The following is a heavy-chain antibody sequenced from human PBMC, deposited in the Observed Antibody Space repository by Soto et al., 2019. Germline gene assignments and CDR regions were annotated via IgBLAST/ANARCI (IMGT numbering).Heavy chain of an antibody. CDR3: AKDLRRYSSGWHYFDY. J-gene: IGHJ4*02. CDR1: GGTFSSYT. CDR2: IIPILGIA. Sequence: SVKVSCKASGGTFSSYTISWVRQAPGQGLEWMGRIIPILGIANYAQKFQGRVTITADKSTSTAYMELSSLRSEDTAVYYCAKDLRRYSSGWHYFDYWGQGSLVTVSS. D-gene: IGHD6-19*01. V-gene: IGHV1-69*04.